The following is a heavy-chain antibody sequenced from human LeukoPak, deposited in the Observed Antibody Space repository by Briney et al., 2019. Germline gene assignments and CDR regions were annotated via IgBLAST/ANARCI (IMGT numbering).Heavy chain of an antibody. J-gene: IGHJ4*02. V-gene: IGHV3-7*01. CDR2: IKYDETEK. CDR1: GFTFSDYW. CDR3: ARGGAARPDF. D-gene: IGHD6-6*01. Sequence: PGGSLRLSCAASGFTFSDYWMSWVRQAPGKGLEWVANIKYDETEKYYMDLVKGRFTISRDNAKNSLYLQMNSLRVEDTAVYYCARGGAARPDFWGQGTLVTVSS.